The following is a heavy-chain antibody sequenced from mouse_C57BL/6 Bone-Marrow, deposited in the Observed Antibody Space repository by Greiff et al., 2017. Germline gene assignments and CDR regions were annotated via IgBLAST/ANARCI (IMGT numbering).Heavy chain of an antibody. CDR1: GYTFTSYG. CDR2: IYPRSGNT. D-gene: IGHD2-4*01. V-gene: IGHV1-81*01. J-gene: IGHJ3*01. Sequence: SGAELARPGASVKLSCKASGYTFTSYGISWVKQRTGQGLEWIGEIYPRSGNTYYNEKFKGKATLTADKSSSTAYMELRRLTSEDSAVYFCAREDPIYYDYDEAWFAYWGQGTLVTVSA. CDR3: AREDPIYYDYDEAWFAY.